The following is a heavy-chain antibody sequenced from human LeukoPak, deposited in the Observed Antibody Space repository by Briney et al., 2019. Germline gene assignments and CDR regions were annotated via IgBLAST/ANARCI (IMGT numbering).Heavy chain of an antibody. CDR1: GFSFSDFY. V-gene: IGHV3-11*04. D-gene: IGHD2/OR15-2a*01. CDR2: ITSSGTTT. CDR3: AGGPIWNYMDV. J-gene: IGHJ6*03. Sequence: GGSLRLSCSASGFSFSDFYMSWFRLSPEKGLEWIAYITSSGTTTEYADSVKGRFTISRDNAKNSVYLQMNSLRAEDTAVYYCAGGPIWNYMDVWGKGTTVTVSS.